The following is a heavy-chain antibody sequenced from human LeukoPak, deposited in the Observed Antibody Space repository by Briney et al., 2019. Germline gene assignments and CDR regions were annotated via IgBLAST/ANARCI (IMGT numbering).Heavy chain of an antibody. V-gene: IGHV3-66*02. J-gene: IGHJ4*02. D-gene: IGHD2-8*01. CDR3: ARDPNDGYAFLDY. CDR2: IFDDGTK. CDR1: EFIVTNYH. Sequence: GGSLRLSCAASEFIVTNYHMNWVRQAPGEGLEWDSNIFDDGTKSYADSVKGRFTISRDISKNTAYLQMNSVRVEDAAVYYCARDPNDGYAFLDYWGQGTVVTVSS.